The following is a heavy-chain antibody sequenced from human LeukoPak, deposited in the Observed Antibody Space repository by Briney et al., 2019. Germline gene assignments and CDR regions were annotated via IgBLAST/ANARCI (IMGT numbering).Heavy chain of an antibody. D-gene: IGHD5-18*01. V-gene: IGHV3-23*01. CDR1: GFTFSSYA. J-gene: IGHJ4*02. CDR2: ISGSGGST. CDR3: AKDNTAMVTYSDY. Sequence: GGSLRLSCAASGFTFSSYAMSWVRQAQGKGLEWVSAISGSGGSTYYADSVKGRFTISRDNSKNTLYLQMNSLRAEDTAVYYCAKDNTAMVTYSDYWGQGTLVTVSS.